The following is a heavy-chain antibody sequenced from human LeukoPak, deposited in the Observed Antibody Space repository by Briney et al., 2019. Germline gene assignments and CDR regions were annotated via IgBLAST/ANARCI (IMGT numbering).Heavy chain of an antibody. Sequence: GRSLRLSCTASGFTFGDYAMSWVRQAPGKGLEWVGFIRSKAYGGTTEYAASVEGRFTISRDDSKSIAYLQMNSLKTEDTAVYYCLPDCGGDCARDYWGQGTLVTVSS. CDR1: GFTFGDYA. CDR3: LPDCGGDCARDY. J-gene: IGHJ4*02. V-gene: IGHV3-49*04. D-gene: IGHD2-21*02. CDR2: IRSKAYGGTT.